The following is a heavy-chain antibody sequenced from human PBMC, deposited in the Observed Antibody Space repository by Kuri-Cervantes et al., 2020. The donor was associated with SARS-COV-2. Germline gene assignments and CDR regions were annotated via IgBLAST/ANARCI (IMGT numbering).Heavy chain of an antibody. J-gene: IGHJ6*02. CDR1: GGSISSSSYY. Sequence: SETLSLTCTVSGGSISSSSYYWGWIRQPPGKGLEWIGSIYYSGSTYYNPSLKSRVTISVDTSKNQFSLKLSSVTAADTAVYYCARVSGYCSSTSCRSYGYYYYYGMDVWGQGTTVTVSS. D-gene: IGHD2-2*01. CDR3: ARVSGYCSSTSCRSYGYYYYYGMDV. V-gene: IGHV4-39*07. CDR2: IYYSGST.